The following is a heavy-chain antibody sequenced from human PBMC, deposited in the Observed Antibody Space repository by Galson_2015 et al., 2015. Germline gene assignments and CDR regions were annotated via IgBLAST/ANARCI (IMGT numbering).Heavy chain of an antibody. J-gene: IGHJ3*02. V-gene: IGHV5-51*01. CDR3: ARMAEHDYDSSGTGNAFDN. CDR1: GYSFTSDW. Sequence: SGAEVKKPGESLTVACKGSGYSFTSDWIGWVRQMPGKGLEWMRIIYPGDSDSRYSPSVQGQVSISDDKSISTAYLQWISVKAWDTAMYYYARMAEHDYDSSGTGNAFDNWGQGTMVTVSS. D-gene: IGHD3-22*01. CDR2: IYPGDSDS.